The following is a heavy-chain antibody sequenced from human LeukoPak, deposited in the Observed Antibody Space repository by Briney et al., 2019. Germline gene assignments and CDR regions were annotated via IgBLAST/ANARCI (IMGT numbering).Heavy chain of an antibody. CDR2: ISWNSGSI. CDR3: AKDTAMVPRGDFDY. CDR1: GFTFDDYA. D-gene: IGHD5-18*01. J-gene: IGHJ4*02. Sequence: GRSLRLSCAASGFTFDDYAMHWVRHAPGKGLEWVSGISWNSGSIGYADSVKGRFTISRDNAKNSLYLQMNSLRAEDTALYYCAKDTAMVPRGDFDYWGQGTLVTVPS. V-gene: IGHV3-9*01.